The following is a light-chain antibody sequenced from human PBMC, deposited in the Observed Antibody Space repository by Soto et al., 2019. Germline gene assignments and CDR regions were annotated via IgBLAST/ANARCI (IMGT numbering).Light chain of an antibody. CDR2: GAS. V-gene: IGKV1-39*01. CDR1: QTIDNY. Sequence: DMQMTQSPSSLSASVGDRVTITCRPSQTIDNYLNWYQHKPGKATKLLIYGASTLQSGVSSRFTGSAYGTDFTLTIGNLQAEDFATYYCQQTYTIPFAFGQGTKLEI. J-gene: IGKJ2*01. CDR3: QQTYTIPFA.